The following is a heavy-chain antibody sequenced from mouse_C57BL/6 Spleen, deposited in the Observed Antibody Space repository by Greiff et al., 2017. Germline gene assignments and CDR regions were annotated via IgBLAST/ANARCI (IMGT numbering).Heavy chain of an antibody. V-gene: IGHV1-54*01. CDR2: INPGSGGT. J-gene: IGHJ3*01. Sequence: VQLQQSGAELVRPGTSVKVSCKASGYAFTNYLIEWVKQRPGQGLEWIGVINPGSGGTNYNEKFKGKATLTADKSSSTAYMQLSSLTSEVSAVYFCARSDYYGSSSFAYWGQGTLVTVSA. CDR1: GYAFTNYL. CDR3: ARSDYYGSSSFAY. D-gene: IGHD1-1*01.